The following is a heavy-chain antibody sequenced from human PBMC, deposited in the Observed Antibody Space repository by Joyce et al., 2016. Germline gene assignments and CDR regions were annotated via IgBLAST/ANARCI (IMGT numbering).Heavy chain of an antibody. CDR2: ISPIYGTA. Sequence: QVQLVQSGAEVKKPGSSLTVSCKTSGGTFSSNAISWERQAPGQGLEWMRGISPIYGTAKYAQKLHGRVTITADESTSTAYMQLSSLISEDTAVYYCAREYVVQGVIPRYYFDYWGQGTLVTVSS. CDR1: GGTFSSNA. J-gene: IGHJ4*02. CDR3: AREYVVQGVIPRYYFDY. D-gene: IGHD3-10*01. V-gene: IGHV1-69*01.